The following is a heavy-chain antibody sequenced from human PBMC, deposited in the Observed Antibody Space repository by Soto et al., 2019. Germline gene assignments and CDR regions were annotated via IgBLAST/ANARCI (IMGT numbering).Heavy chain of an antibody. V-gene: IGHV1-69*01. CDR3: ARATTEYIVVVPAARNYGMDV. Sequence: QVQLVQSGAEVKKPGSSVKVSCKASGGTFSSYAISWVRQAPGQGLEWMGGIIPIFGTANYAQKFQGRITITGDESTSTAYMELSSLRSEDTAVYYCARATTEYIVVVPAARNYGMDVWGQGTTVTVSS. D-gene: IGHD2-2*01. J-gene: IGHJ6*02. CDR2: IIPIFGTA. CDR1: GGTFSSYA.